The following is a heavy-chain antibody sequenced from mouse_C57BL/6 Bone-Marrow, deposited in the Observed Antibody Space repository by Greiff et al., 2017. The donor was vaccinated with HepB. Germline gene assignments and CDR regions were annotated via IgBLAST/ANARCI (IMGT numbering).Heavy chain of an antibody. J-gene: IGHJ4*01. CDR1: GYTFTEYT. CDR2: FYPGSGSI. Sequence: VQLQQSGAELVKPGASVKLSCKASGYTFTEYTIHWVKQSSGQGLEWIGWFYPGSGSIKYNEKFKDKATLTADKSYSTVYMELSRLTSEDSAVYFCARHVPYDYDVGHAMDYWGQGTSVTVSS. V-gene: IGHV1-62-2*01. CDR3: ARHVPYDYDVGHAMDY. D-gene: IGHD2-4*01.